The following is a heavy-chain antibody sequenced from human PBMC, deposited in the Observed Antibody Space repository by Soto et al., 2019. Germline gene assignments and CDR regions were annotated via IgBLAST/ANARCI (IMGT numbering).Heavy chain of an antibody. D-gene: IGHD3-22*01. Sequence: GASVKVSCKVSGYTLTELSMHWVRQAPGKGLEWMGGFDPEDGATIYAQKFQGRVTMTEDTSTDTAYMELSSLRSEDTAVYYCATEIPSRSEYYYDSSGGFDYWGQGTLVTVSS. J-gene: IGHJ4*02. CDR2: FDPEDGAT. CDR1: GYTLTELS. CDR3: ATEIPSRSEYYYDSSGGFDY. V-gene: IGHV1-24*01.